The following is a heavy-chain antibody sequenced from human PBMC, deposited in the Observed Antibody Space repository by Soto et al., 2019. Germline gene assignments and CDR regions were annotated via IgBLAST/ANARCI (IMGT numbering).Heavy chain of an antibody. CDR3: TTPHGRDC. CDR1: GFTFTNAW. J-gene: IGHJ4*02. D-gene: IGHD2-8*01. Sequence: SGGSLRLSCAASGFTFTNAWMSWVRQAPGKGLEWVGRIKSKAEGGTTDYTTPVKGRFTISRDDSKNTLYLQMNSLRIEDTAVYYCTTPHGRDCWGQGTLVTVSS. V-gene: IGHV3-15*01. CDR2: IKSKAEGGTT.